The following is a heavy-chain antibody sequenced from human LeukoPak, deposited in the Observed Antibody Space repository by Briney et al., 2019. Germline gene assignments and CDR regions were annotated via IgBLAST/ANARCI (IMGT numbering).Heavy chain of an antibody. CDR1: GGSISIYY. J-gene: IGHJ4*02. D-gene: IGHD3-22*01. Sequence: PSETLSLTCTVSGGSISIYYWSWIRQPPGKGLEWIGYIYDSGSTNYNPSLKSRVAISVDTSKNQFSLKLSSVTAADTAVYYCARKYYYDYYFDYWGQGTLVTVSS. CDR3: ARKYYYDYYFDY. CDR2: IYDSGST. V-gene: IGHV4-59*12.